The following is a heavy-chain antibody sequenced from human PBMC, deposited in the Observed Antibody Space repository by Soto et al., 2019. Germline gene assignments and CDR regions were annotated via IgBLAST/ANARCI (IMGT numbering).Heavy chain of an antibody. D-gene: IGHD2-2*01. CDR1: GYTFTGYY. CDR3: ARGGVYCISTSCYAFDY. J-gene: IGHJ4*02. V-gene: IGHV1-2*04. Sequence: ASVKVSCKASGYTFTGYYMHWVRQAPGQGLEWMGWINPNSGGTNYAQKFQGWVTMTRDTSISTAYMELSRLRSDDTAVYYCARGGVYCISTSCYAFDYWGQGTLVTVSS. CDR2: INPNSGGT.